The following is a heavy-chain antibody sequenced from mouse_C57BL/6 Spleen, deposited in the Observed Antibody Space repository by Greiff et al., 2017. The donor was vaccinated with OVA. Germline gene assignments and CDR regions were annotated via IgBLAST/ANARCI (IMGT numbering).Heavy chain of an antibody. CDR2: IDPSDSYT. D-gene: IGHD2-4*01. CDR3: AGGLRGLAY. V-gene: IGHV1-59*01. J-gene: IGHJ3*01. Sequence: QVQLQQPGAELVRPGTSVKLSCKASGYTFTSYWLHWVKQRPGQGLEWIGVIDPSDSYTNYNQKFKGKATLTVDKSSSTAYMQLSSLTSEDSAVYDCAGGLRGLAYWGQGTLVTVSA. CDR1: GYTFTSYW.